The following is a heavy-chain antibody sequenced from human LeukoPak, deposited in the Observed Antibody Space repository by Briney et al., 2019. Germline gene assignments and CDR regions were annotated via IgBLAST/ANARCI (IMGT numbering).Heavy chain of an antibody. Sequence: GGAQRLSCAASGFTFSSYGMNWVRQAPGKGLDWGAIIWYDGSNKYYADSVKGRFTISRDNFKNTLYLQMNSLRAEDTGVYYCARVRLYGSGSYYSYYWGQGTLVTVSS. V-gene: IGHV3-33*01. CDR1: GFTFSSYG. CDR3: ARVRLYGSGSYYSYY. D-gene: IGHD3-10*01. J-gene: IGHJ4*02. CDR2: IWYDGSNK.